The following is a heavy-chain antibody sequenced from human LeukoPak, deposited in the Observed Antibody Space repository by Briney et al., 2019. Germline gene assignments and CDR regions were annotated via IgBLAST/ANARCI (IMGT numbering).Heavy chain of an antibody. D-gene: IGHD3-10*01. Sequence: SVKVSCKASGDTFSSYAISLVRQAPGQGLEWMGRIIPIFGTANYAQKFQGRVTITTDESTSTDYMELSSLISEDTAVYYCARDYYGSGGFDYWGQGTLVTVSS. J-gene: IGHJ4*02. V-gene: IGHV1-69*05. CDR1: GDTFSSYA. CDR2: IIPIFGTA. CDR3: ARDYYGSGGFDY.